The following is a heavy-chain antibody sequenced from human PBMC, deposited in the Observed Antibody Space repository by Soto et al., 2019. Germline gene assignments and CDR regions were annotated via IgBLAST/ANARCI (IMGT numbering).Heavy chain of an antibody. D-gene: IGHD3-22*01. CDR2: IIPIFGTA. Sequence: QVQLVQSGAEVKKPGSSVKVSCKASGGTFSSYAISWVRQAPGQGLEWMGGIIPIFGTANYAQKFQGRVTITADESTSTAYMELSSVRAEDTAVYYCARDPVRVPYDSSGYYYKNWFDPWGQGTLVTVSS. CDR3: ARDPVRVPYDSSGYYYKNWFDP. CDR1: GGTFSSYA. V-gene: IGHV1-69*01. J-gene: IGHJ5*02.